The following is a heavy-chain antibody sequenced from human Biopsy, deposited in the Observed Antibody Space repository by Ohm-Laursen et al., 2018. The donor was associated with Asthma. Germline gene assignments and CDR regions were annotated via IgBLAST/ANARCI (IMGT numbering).Heavy chain of an antibody. Sequence: ASMKVSCKASGYTFIGCHIHWMRQAPGQGLEWMGRINPNSGGTNYAQKFQGRVTMTRDTSISTAYMEVSRLRSDDTAVYYCARGQKSAGDRWFDPWGQGTLVTVSS. CDR1: GYTFIGCH. CDR2: INPNSGGT. CDR3: ARGQKSAGDRWFDP. D-gene: IGHD6-13*01. J-gene: IGHJ5*02. V-gene: IGHV1-2*06.